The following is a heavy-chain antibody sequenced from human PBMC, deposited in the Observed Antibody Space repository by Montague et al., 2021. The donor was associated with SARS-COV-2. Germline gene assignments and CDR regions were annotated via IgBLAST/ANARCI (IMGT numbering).Heavy chain of an antibody. Sequence: CAISGDGVSSVRAAWNWIRQTPSRGLEWLGRTSYRSKWINAYAVSLESRMSITPDTSTNQFSLHLSFVTPDDTAVYYCAREGVHAFDIWGQGTPVIVSS. J-gene: IGHJ3*02. CDR3: AREGVHAFDI. CDR2: TSYRSKWIN. CDR1: GDGVSSVRAA. V-gene: IGHV6-1*01.